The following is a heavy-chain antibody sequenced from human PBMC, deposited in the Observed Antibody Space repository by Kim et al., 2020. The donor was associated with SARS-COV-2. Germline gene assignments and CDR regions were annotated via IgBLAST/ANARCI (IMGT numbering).Heavy chain of an antibody. CDR3: ARDSPGYSSGWYPAY. CDR2: ISYDGSNK. Sequence: GGSLRLSCAASGFTFSSYAMHWVRQAPGKGLEWVAVISYDGSNKYYAYSVKGRFTISRDNSKNTLYLQMNSLRAEDTAVYYCARDSPGYSSGWYPAYWGQGTLVTVSS. CDR1: GFTFSSYA. D-gene: IGHD6-19*01. V-gene: IGHV3-30*04. J-gene: IGHJ4*02.